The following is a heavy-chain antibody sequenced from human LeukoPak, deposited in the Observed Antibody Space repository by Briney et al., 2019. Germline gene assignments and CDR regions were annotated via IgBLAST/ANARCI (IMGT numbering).Heavy chain of an antibody. V-gene: IGHV1-18*01. CDR3: ARDGRGIAVATREGFDY. Sequence: GASVKVSCKASGYTFTSYGISWVRQAPGQGLEWMGWINAYNGNTNYAQKLQGRVTMTTDTSTSTAYMELSSLRSEDTAVYYCARDGRGIAVATREGFDYWGQGTLVTVSS. D-gene: IGHD6-19*01. J-gene: IGHJ4*02. CDR1: GYTFTSYG. CDR2: INAYNGNT.